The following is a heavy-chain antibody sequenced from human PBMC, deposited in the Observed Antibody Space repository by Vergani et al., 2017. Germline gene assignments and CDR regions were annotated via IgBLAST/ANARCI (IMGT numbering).Heavy chain of an antibody. Sequence: QVQLQESGPGVVKPSQTLSLTCAVSGGSISSGDHCWTWIRQRPGKGLEWIGYIFYSGTTYDNPSLRSRLTISVDTSQNQFSLKWRSVTAADTAVYYCARVDTQVPATSHFSYMDVWGKGTTVVVSS. CDR3: ARVDTQVPATSHFSYMDV. CDR1: GGSISSGDHC. CDR2: IFYSGTT. V-gene: IGHV4-31*11. J-gene: IGHJ6*03. D-gene: IGHD6-25*01.